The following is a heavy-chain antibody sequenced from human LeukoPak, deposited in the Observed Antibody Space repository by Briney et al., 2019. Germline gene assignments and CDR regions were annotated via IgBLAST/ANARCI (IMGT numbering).Heavy chain of an antibody. CDR2: ISSSSSYI. D-gene: IGHD2-2*01. V-gene: IGHV3-21*01. J-gene: IGHJ6*03. CDR1: GFTVSSYS. CDR3: ARGSRHYYYYYYMDV. Sequence: GGSLRLSCAASGFTVSSYSMSWVRQAPGKGLEWVSSISSSSSYIYYADSVKGRFTISRDNAKNSLYPQMNSLRAEDTAVYYCARGSRHYYYYYYMDVWGKGTTVTVSS.